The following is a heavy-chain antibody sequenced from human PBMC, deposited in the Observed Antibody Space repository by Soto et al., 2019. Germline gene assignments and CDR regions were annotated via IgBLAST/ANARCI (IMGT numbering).Heavy chain of an antibody. J-gene: IGHJ3*02. CDR2: ISYDGSNK. Sequence: QVQLVESGGGVVQPGRSLRLSCAASGFTFSSYGMHWVRQAPGKGLEWVAVISYDGSNKYYADSVKGRFTISRDNSKNTLYLQMNSLRAEDTAVNYCAKSNNGAPYGFFDIWGQGTMVTVSS. CDR3: AKSNNGAPYGFFDI. V-gene: IGHV3-30*18. D-gene: IGHD3-10*01. CDR1: GFTFSSYG.